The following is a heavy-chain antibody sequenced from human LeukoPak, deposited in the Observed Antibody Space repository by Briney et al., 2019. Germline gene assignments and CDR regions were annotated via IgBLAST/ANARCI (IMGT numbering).Heavy chain of an antibody. CDR2: ISNGKT. J-gene: IGHJ5*02. D-gene: IGHD2-21*02. CDR3: VREAGYCASVCLKSNWFDP. V-gene: IGHV3-23*01. Sequence: GGSLRLSCAASGFPFSSHAMSWVRQPPGKGLEWVSAISNGKTYYADSVGGRFTISKDDSKNTVYLQMNSLRDEDTALYYCVREAGYCASVCLKSNWFDPWGQGTLVTVSS. CDR1: GFPFSSHA.